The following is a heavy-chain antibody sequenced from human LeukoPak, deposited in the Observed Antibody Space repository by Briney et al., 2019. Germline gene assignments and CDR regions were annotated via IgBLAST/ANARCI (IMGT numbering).Heavy chain of an antibody. D-gene: IGHD6-13*01. CDR2: IRYDGSNK. CDR1: GFTFSSYG. J-gene: IGHJ4*02. V-gene: IGHV3-30*02. Sequence: PGGSLRLSCAASGFTFSSYGMHWVRQAPDKGLEWVAFIRYDGSNKYYADSVKGRFTISRDNSKSTLYLQMNSLRAEDTAVYYCAKGTAAAGNYFDYWGQGTLVTVSS. CDR3: AKGTAAAGNYFDY.